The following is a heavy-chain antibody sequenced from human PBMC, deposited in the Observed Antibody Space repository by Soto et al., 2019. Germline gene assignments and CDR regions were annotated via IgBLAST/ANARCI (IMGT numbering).Heavy chain of an antibody. D-gene: IGHD4-17*01. Sequence: QMQLVQSGPEVKKPGTSVKVSCKASGFTFTSSAVQWLRQARGQRLEWIGWIVVGSGNTNYAQKFQERVTITRDMSTSTAYLGLSSLRSEDTAVYYCAADRRGAYDYGDPDRDYWGQGTLVTVSS. CDR1: GFTFTSSA. CDR2: IVVGSGNT. V-gene: IGHV1-58*01. CDR3: AADRRGAYDYGDPDRDY. J-gene: IGHJ4*02.